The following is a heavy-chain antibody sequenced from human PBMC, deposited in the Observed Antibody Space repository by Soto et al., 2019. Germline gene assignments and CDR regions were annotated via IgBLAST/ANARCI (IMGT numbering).Heavy chain of an antibody. J-gene: IGHJ5*02. CDR1: GGSISSYY. Sequence: SETLSLTCTVSGGSISSYYWSWIRQPPGKGLEWIGYIYYSGSTNYNPSLKSRVTISVDTSKNQFSLKLSSVTAADTAVYYFVCLSLGVVSPFVPWGQGILVTVSS. D-gene: IGHD3-3*01. CDR2: IYYSGST. V-gene: IGHV4-59*08. CDR3: VCLSLGVVSPFVP.